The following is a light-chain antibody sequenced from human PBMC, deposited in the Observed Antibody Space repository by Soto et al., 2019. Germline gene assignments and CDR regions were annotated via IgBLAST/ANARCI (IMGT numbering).Light chain of an antibody. CDR1: QGISKD. Sequence: AIQMTQSPSSLSASVGDRVTITCRASQGISKDLGWYQQKPGKAPKLLIYAAYSLRSGVPSRFSGSGSGTDFTITISRLQPEDLATYSWLQDYYYPQTFGQGTKLEIE. CDR3: LQDYYYPQT. V-gene: IGKV1-6*01. CDR2: AAY. J-gene: IGKJ2*01.